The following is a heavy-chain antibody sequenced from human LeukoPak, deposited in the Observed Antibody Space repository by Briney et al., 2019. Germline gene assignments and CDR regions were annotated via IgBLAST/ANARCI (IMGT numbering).Heavy chain of an antibody. V-gene: IGHV3-30*04. CDR3: ARGAHYGGNSPDY. D-gene: IGHD4-23*01. J-gene: IGHJ4*02. CDR2: IWYDGSNK. Sequence: GGSLRLSCAASGFNFGGYAMHWVRQAPDKGLQWVAVIWYDGSNKYYADSVKGRFIISRDNSKSTVFLQMNSLRIEDTGVYYCARGAHYGGNSPDYWGQGTLVTVSS. CDR1: GFNFGGYA.